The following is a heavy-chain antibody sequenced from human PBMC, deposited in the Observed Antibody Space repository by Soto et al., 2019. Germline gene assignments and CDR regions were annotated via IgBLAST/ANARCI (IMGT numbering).Heavy chain of an antibody. CDR1: GYIFVNYG. J-gene: IGHJ6*02. CDR3: VMVDNYVTPTPQDV. D-gene: IGHD3-16*01. Sequence: QVQLVQSGDEVKKPGASVKVSCKASGYIFVNYGIAWVRQAPRLGLEWMGWISPYTGNTHSASKVQGRLTMTTDTTTSTAYMDLGSLTSDDTAVYYCVMVDNYVTPTPQDVWGQGTTVTVSS. CDR2: ISPYTGNT. V-gene: IGHV1-18*01.